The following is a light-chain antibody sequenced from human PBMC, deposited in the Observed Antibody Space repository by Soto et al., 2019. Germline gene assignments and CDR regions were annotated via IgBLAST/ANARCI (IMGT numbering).Light chain of an antibody. Sequence: DIQMTQSPSSLSASVGDRVTITCRAGQNIFSSLNWYQQKPGKAPKLLIYAASSLQSGVPSRFSGSGSGTDFTLTITSLQPEDFATYYCQQSYNSPPITFDQGTRLEIK. V-gene: IGKV1-39*01. J-gene: IGKJ5*01. CDR3: QQSYNSPPIT. CDR1: QNIFSS. CDR2: AAS.